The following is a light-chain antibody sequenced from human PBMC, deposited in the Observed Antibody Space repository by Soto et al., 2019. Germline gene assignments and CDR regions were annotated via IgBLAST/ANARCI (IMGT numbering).Light chain of an antibody. CDR2: AAS. CDR1: QGISSY. Sequence: DIHVTQSRSFLSASVGDRVTITCRASQGISSYLAWYQQKPGKAPKLLIYAASTLQSGVPSRFSGSGSGTEFTLTISSLQPEDFATYYCQQLNSYPLLTFGGGTKVDIK. V-gene: IGKV1-9*01. J-gene: IGKJ4*01. CDR3: QQLNSYPLLT.